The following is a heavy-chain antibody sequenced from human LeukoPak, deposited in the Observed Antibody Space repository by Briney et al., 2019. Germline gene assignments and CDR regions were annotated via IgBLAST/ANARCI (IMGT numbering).Heavy chain of an antibody. CDR1: GYSISSGYY. CDR3: ARDIGYYDSSVSWSDP. J-gene: IGHJ5*02. CDR2: IYHSGST. Sequence: SETLSLTCTVSGYSISSGYYWGWIRQPPGKGLEWIGSIYHSGSTYYNPSLKSRVTISVDTSKNQFSLKLSSVTAADTAVYYCARDIGYYDSSVSWSDPWGQGTLVTVSS. D-gene: IGHD3-22*01. V-gene: IGHV4-38-2*02.